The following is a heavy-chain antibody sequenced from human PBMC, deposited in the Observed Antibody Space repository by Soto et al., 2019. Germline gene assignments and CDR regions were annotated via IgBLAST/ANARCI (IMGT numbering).Heavy chain of an antibody. CDR2: ISPNGRNT. CDR3: AKDRVAAGVYYGMDV. Sequence: ILSCAPPGFTLTTYALAWGPPAPGKGLEWVSAISPNGRNTYYIDSVKGRFTISRDNSKNTMFLQMNSLRAEDTAVYYCAKDRVAAGVYYGMDVWGQGTTVTVSS. V-gene: IGHV3-23*01. J-gene: IGHJ6*02. D-gene: IGHD6-13*01. CDR1: GFTLTTYA.